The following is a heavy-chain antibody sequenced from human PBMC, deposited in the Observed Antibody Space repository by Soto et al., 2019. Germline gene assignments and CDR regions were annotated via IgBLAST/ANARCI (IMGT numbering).Heavy chain of an antibody. Sequence: QVQLVQSGAEVKKPGAPVKVSCKASGYTFSNYGISWVRQAPGQGLEWMGWISAYNGNTKYAQKLQGRVTMTTDTYTSTAYMEPRSLRSDDTSVYYCARDSPPVDYWGQGTLVTVSS. CDR1: GYTFSNYG. CDR2: ISAYNGNT. V-gene: IGHV1-18*01. J-gene: IGHJ4*02. CDR3: ARDSPPVDY.